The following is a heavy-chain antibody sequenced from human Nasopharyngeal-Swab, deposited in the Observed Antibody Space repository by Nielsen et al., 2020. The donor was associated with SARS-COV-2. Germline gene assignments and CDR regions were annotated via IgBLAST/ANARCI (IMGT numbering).Heavy chain of an antibody. Sequence: WIRQPPGKGLEWVAVISYDGSNKYYADSAKGRFTISRDNSKNTLYLQMNSLRAEDTAVYYCAKGEYSLRFFYYGMDVWGQGTTVTVSS. CDR3: AKGEYSLRFFYYGMDV. J-gene: IGHJ6*02. D-gene: IGHD6-6*01. CDR2: ISYDGSNK. V-gene: IGHV3-30*18.